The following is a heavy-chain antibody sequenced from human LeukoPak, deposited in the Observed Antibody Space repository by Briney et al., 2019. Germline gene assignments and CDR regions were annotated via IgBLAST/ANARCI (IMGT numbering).Heavy chain of an antibody. CDR2: ILNDGSQE. CDR1: GFTVSSNY. Sequence: GGSLRLSCAASGFTVSSNYMSWVRQAPGNGLEWVAVILNDGSQEKYADSVKGRFTISRDNSKNTLFLQMNSLRDEDTAVYYCARDDALGDNALDIWGQGTMVTVSS. J-gene: IGHJ3*02. V-gene: IGHV3-33*08. D-gene: IGHD3-16*01. CDR3: ARDDALGDNALDI.